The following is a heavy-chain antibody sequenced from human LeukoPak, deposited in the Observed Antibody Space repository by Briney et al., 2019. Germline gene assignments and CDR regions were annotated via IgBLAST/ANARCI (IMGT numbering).Heavy chain of an antibody. V-gene: IGHV3-66*01. Sequence: GGSLRLSCAASGFTVNNNYMSWVRQAPGKGLEWVSVIYSGGTTYYADSVKGRFTHSRDNSKNTVYLQMISLRAEDTAVYYCTREGEHYVGVEYYYYGMDVWGQGTTVTVSS. CDR2: IYSGGTT. J-gene: IGHJ6*02. CDR1: GFTVNNNY. CDR3: TREGEHYVGVEYYYYGMDV. D-gene: IGHD1-26*01.